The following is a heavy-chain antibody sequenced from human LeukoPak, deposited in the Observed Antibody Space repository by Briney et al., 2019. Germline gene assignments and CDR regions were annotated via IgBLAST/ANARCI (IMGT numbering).Heavy chain of an antibody. V-gene: IGHV1-18*01. CDR2: ISAYNGNT. J-gene: IGHJ3*02. CDR3: ARDNSGSYYADAFDI. D-gene: IGHD1-26*01. Sequence: ASVKVSCKASGYTFTSYGISWVRQAPGQGLEWMGWISAYNGNTNYAQKLQGRVTMTTDTSTSTAYMELRSLRSDDTAVYYCARDNSGSYYADAFDIWGQGQWSPSLQ. CDR1: GYTFTSYG.